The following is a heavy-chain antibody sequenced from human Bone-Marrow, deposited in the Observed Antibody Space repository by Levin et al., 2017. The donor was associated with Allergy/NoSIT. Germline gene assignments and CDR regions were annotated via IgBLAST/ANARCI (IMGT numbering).Heavy chain of an antibody. CDR2: ISGSGGST. CDR1: GFTFSSYA. J-gene: IGHJ3*02. V-gene: IGHV3-23*01. CDR3: AKDLALYSSSWRHDAFDI. D-gene: IGHD6-13*01. Sequence: GGSLRLSCAASGFTFSSYAMSWVRQAPGKGLEWVSAISGSGGSTYYADSVKGRFTISRDNSKNTLYLQMNSLRAEDTAVYYCAKDLALYSSSWRHDAFDIWGQGTMVTVSS.